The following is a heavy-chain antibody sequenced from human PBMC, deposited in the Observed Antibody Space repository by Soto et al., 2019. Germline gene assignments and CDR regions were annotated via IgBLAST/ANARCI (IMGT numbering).Heavy chain of an antibody. CDR2: IYFNGNT. J-gene: IGHJ4*02. Sequence: QLQLQESGPGLVKPSETLSLTCNVSGVSISDTSYYCGWIRQPPGKGLEWIGTIYFNGNTFYNPSLKSPLTISVDTSKNQCSLRLTSVTAADTAVYYCARQGSYWGQGTLVAVSS. CDR1: GVSISDTSYY. V-gene: IGHV4-39*01. CDR3: ARQGSY.